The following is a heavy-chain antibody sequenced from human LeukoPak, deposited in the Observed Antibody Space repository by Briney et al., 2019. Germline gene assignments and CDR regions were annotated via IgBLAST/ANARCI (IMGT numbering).Heavy chain of an antibody. V-gene: IGHV3-53*01. Sequence: GGSLRLSCAASGFTVSSNYMTWVRQAPGKGLEWVSVLYSAGNTFYADSVKGRFSISRDNSKNTLFLQMNSLGADDTAVYYCARDHNWGFDYWGQGTLVAVSS. J-gene: IGHJ4*02. CDR2: LYSAGNT. CDR1: GFTVSSNY. CDR3: ARDHNWGFDY. D-gene: IGHD7-27*01.